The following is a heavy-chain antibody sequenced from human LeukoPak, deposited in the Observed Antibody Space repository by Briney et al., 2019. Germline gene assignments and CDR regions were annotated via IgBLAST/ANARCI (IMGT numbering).Heavy chain of an antibody. J-gene: IGHJ6*03. CDR1: GYSISSGYY. V-gene: IGHV4-38-2*02. CDR3: ARLRGNTKSRIRLGEFPYYYYYMDV. D-gene: IGHD3-16*01. Sequence: SETLSLTCTVSGYSISSGYYWGWIRQPPGKGLEWIGSIYHSGSTYYNPSLKSRVTISVDTSKNQFSLNLTSVTAADTAVYYCARLRGNTKSRIRLGEFPYYYYYMDVWGKGTTVTVSS. CDR2: IYHSGST.